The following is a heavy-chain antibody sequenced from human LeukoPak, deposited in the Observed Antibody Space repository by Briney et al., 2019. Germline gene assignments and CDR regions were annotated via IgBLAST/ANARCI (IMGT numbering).Heavy chain of an antibody. Sequence: GGSLRLSCAASGFTFDDYAMHWVRQAPGKGLEWVSGISWNSGSIGYADSVKGRFTISRDNAKNSLYLQMNSLRAEDTALYYCAKGRGSYYDWFDPWGQGTLVTVSS. V-gene: IGHV3-9*01. CDR2: ISWNSGSI. CDR3: AKGRGSYYDWFDP. J-gene: IGHJ5*02. D-gene: IGHD1-26*01. CDR1: GFTFDDYA.